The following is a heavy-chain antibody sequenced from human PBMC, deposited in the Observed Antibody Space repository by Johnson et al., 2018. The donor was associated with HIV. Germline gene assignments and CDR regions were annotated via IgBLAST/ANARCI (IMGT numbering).Heavy chain of an antibody. CDR1: GFTFSSYG. J-gene: IGHJ3*02. D-gene: IGHD3-16*01. CDR3: SKNARITEDARSASDI. Sequence: QVQLVESGGGVVQPGGSLRLSCAASGFTFSSYGMHWVRQAPGKGLEWVAFIRYDGSHKYYADSVKGRFTISRDNSKNTLYLQMNSLRAEDTAVYSCSKNARITEDARSASDIWGQGTMVTVSS. CDR2: IRYDGSHK. V-gene: IGHV3-30*02.